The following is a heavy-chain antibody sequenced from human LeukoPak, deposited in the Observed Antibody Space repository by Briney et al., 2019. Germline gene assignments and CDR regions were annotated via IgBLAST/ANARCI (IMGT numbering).Heavy chain of an antibody. CDR1: AYGFTSYC. CDR2: IFSGDSGT. V-gene: IGHV5-51*01. CDR3: SRTYDSHSSSWRPYNWFDP. J-gene: IGHJ5*02. Sequence: GEALKSSSKGSAYGFTSYCIGWVGQMPGKGLEWMGMIFSGDSGTRYRPSSQCQVTISADKSTSTAHLQWSSLMSSATTRYYCSRTYDSHSSSWRPYNWFDPGSEGTLVTV. D-gene: IGHD6-6*01.